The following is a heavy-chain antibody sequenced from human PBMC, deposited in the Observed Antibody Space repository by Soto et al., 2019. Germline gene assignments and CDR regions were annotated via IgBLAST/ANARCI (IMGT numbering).Heavy chain of an antibody. CDR1: GYTFTSYY. J-gene: IGHJ4*02. Sequence: ASVKVSCKASGYTFTSYYMHWVRQAPGQGLEWMGIINPSGGSSNYAQKFQGRVTMTRDTSTSTVYMELSSLRSEDTAVYYCARVYCSGGSCYSIDYWGLGTLVTVSS. D-gene: IGHD2-15*01. CDR3: ARVYCSGGSCYSIDY. CDR2: INPSGGSS. V-gene: IGHV1-46*03.